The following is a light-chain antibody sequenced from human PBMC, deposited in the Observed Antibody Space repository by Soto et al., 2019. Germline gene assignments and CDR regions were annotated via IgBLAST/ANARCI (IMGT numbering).Light chain of an antibody. CDR2: DAS. CDR3: QHYNSYSEA. CDR1: QSISSW. J-gene: IGKJ1*01. V-gene: IGKV1-5*01. Sequence: IQMTQSPSTLSASVGDRVTITCRASQSISSWLAWYQQKPGKAPKLLIYDASSLESGVPSRFSGSGSGTEFTLTISSLQPDDFATYYCQHYNSYSEAFGQRAKV.